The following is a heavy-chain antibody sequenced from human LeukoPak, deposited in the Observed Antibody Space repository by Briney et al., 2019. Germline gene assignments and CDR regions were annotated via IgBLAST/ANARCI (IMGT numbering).Heavy chain of an antibody. CDR2: IYHSGST. CDR3: ARDHARDYGDLTYYFDY. D-gene: IGHD4-17*01. V-gene: IGHV4-4*02. J-gene: IGHJ4*02. CDR1: GGSISSSNW. Sequence: SGTLSLTCAVSGGSISSSNWWSWVRQPPGKGLEWIGEIYHSGSTNYNPSLKSRVTISVDKSKNQFSLKLSSVTAADTAVYYCARDHARDYGDLTYYFDYWGQGTLVTVSS.